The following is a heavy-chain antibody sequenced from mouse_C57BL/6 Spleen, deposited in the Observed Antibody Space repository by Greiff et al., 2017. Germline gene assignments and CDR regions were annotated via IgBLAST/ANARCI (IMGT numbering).Heavy chain of an antibody. Sequence: QVQLQQPGAELVRPGSSVKLSCKASGYTFTSYWMDWVKQRPGQGLEWIGNIYPSDSETHYNQKFKDKATLTVDKSSSTAYMQLSSLTSEDSAVYYCAREGGSSPGDWGQGTTLTVSS. CDR3: AREGGSSPGD. CDR2: IYPSDSET. CDR1: GYTFTSYW. V-gene: IGHV1-61*01. J-gene: IGHJ2*01. D-gene: IGHD1-1*01.